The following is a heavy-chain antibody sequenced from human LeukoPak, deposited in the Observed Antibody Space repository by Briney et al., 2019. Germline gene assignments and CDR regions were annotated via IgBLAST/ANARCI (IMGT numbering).Heavy chain of an antibody. D-gene: IGHD2-15*01. Sequence: GASVKVSCKASGYTFTSYAMNWVRQAPGQGLEWMGWINTNTGNPTYAQGFTGRFVFSLDTSVSTAYLQISSLKAEDTAVYYCARGAESLCSGGSCYDSNWFDPWGQGTLVTVSS. CDR2: INTNTGNP. CDR1: GYTFTSYA. J-gene: IGHJ5*02. CDR3: ARGAESLCSGGSCYDSNWFDP. V-gene: IGHV7-4-1*02.